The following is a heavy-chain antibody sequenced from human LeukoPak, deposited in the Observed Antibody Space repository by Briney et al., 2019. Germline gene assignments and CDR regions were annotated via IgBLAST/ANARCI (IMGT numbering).Heavy chain of an antibody. V-gene: IGHV3-23*01. Sequence: GWALTLSCLSSGFTFSSYAMSWLRQAPGKGLYWVSVTSGRGGSAHYADSVKGRFTISRDNSKNTLYLQMNSLRAEDTALYYCAKRPSTDYWYFDLWGRGTLVTVSS. J-gene: IGHJ2*01. CDR2: TSGRGGSA. CDR3: AKRPSTDYWYFDL. CDR1: GFTFSSYA.